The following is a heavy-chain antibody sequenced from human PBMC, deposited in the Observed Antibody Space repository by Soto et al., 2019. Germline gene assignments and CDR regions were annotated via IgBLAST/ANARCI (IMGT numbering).Heavy chain of an antibody. V-gene: IGHV3-30*18. Sequence: GGSLRLSCAASGFTFSSYGMHWVRQAPGKGLEWVAVISYDGSNKYYADSVKGRFTISRDNSKNTLYLQMNSLRAEDTAVYYCAKDIFRSNRYSGYGLPPFDPRRGVWGKGTTVTVSS. CDR2: ISYDGSNK. CDR1: GFTFSSYG. D-gene: IGHD5-12*01. J-gene: IGHJ6*04. CDR3: AKDIFRSNRYSGYGLPPFDPRRGV.